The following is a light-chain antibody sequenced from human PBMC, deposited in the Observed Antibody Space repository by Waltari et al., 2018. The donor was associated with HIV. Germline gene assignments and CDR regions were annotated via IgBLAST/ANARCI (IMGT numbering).Light chain of an antibody. CDR2: SAS. Sequence: DIQMTQSPSSLSASVGDRVAVTCRASQDIGSDLAWYQQRGTEAPKRLIYSASSLQNGVPSRFSGVGSGTYFTLTINGLKPEDSATYFCLQHHHYPLTFGGGTTV. CDR3: LQHHHYPLT. V-gene: IGKV1-17*01. CDR1: QDIGSD. J-gene: IGKJ4*01.